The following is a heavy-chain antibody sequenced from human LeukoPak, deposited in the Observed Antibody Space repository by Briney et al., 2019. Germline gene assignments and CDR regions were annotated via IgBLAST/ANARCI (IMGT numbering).Heavy chain of an antibody. V-gene: IGHV3-64*01. CDR1: GFTFSSYA. CDR3: ARIDGWSNFDY. J-gene: IGHJ4*02. Sequence: GGSLRLSCAASGFTFSSYAMHWVRQAPGKGLEYVSAISSNGGSTYYANSVKGRFTISRDNSKNTLHLQMGSLRAEDMAVYYCARIDGWSNFDYWGQGTLVTVSS. CDR2: ISSNGGST. D-gene: IGHD2-15*01.